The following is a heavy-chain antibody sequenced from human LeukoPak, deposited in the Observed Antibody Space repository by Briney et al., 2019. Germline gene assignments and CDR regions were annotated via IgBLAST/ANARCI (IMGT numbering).Heavy chain of an antibody. CDR3: ARDGVVTPYYFDY. V-gene: IGHV1-18*01. CDR2: ISTYDGNT. J-gene: IGHJ4*02. D-gene: IGHD3-3*01. Sequence: GASVTVSCTASGYTFTIYGISWVRQAPGQGLEWMGWISTYDGNTNYAQIFQGRVTVTTDTYASTVYMELRSLRSDDTAVYYCARDGVVTPYYFDYWGQGTLVTVSS. CDR1: GYTFTIYG.